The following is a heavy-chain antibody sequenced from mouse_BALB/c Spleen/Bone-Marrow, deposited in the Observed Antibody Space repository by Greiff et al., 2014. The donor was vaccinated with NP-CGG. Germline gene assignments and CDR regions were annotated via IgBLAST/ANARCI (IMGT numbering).Heavy chain of an antibody. Sequence: EVMLVESGGGLVKPGGSLKLSCAASGFTFSSYAMSWVCQSPEKRLEWVAEISSGGSYTYYPDTVTGRFTISRDNAKNTLYLEMSSLRSEDTAMYYCAREVLRRRAAMDYWGQGTSVTGAS. V-gene: IGHV5-9-4*01. CDR1: GFTFSSYA. CDR2: ISSGGSYT. CDR3: AREVLRRRAAMDY. D-gene: IGHD1-1*01. J-gene: IGHJ4*01.